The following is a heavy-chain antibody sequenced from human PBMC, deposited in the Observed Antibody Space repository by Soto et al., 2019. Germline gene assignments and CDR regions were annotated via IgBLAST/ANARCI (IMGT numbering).Heavy chain of an antibody. Sequence: ASVKVSCKASGYTFTSYYMHWVRQAPGQGLEWMGVINPSGGSTSYAQKFQGRVTMTRDTSTSTVYMELSSLRSEDTAVYYCAREFSRVGDTLSYYYYRMAVWGQGTTVTVSS. D-gene: IGHD2-2*01. J-gene: IGHJ6*02. V-gene: IGHV1-46*01. CDR3: AREFSRVGDTLSYYYYRMAV. CDR1: GYTFTSYY. CDR2: INPSGGST.